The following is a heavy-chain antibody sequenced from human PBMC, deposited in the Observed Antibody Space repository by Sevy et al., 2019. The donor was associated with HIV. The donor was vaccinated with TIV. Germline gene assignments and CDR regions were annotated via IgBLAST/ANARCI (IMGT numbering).Heavy chain of an antibody. D-gene: IGHD3-22*01. CDR3: AKDLIRDSSGYYYGAAFDI. CDR1: GFTFDDYA. V-gene: IGHV3-9*01. J-gene: IGHJ3*02. Sequence: GGSLRLSCAASGFTFDDYAMHWVRQAPGKGLEWVSGISWISGSIGYADSVKGRFTISRDNAKDSLYLQMNSLRPEDTALYYCAKDLIRDSSGYYYGAAFDIWGQRTLVTVSS. CDR2: ISWISGSI.